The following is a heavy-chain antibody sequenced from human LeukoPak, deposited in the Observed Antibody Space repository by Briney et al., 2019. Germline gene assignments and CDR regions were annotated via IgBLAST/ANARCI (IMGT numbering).Heavy chain of an antibody. CDR1: GFTLSSSR. J-gene: IGHJ4*02. CDR3: ARPIVTTINSLDD. CDR2: IKNDGSDA. Sequence: GGSLRLSCEASGFTLSSSRMHWVRQAPGKGLVWVSRIKNDGSDASYADSVKGRFTISRDNAKNTLYLQMNSLRAEDTAIYYCARPIVTTINSLDDWGQGTLVTVSS. V-gene: IGHV3-74*01. D-gene: IGHD5-12*01.